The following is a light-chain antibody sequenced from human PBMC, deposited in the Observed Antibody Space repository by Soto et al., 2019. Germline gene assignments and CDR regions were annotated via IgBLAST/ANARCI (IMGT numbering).Light chain of an antibody. CDR2: DVT. V-gene: IGLV2-14*03. J-gene: IGLJ1*01. Sequence: VLTQLASVSGSPGQSITISCTGTSSDVGAYNYVAWYQHHPGKVPKLMIYDVTNRPSGVSGRFSGSKSGNTASLTISGLQAEDEADYYCSSYTSSRTLVFGSGTKVTVL. CDR3: SSYTSSRTLV. CDR1: SSDVGAYNY.